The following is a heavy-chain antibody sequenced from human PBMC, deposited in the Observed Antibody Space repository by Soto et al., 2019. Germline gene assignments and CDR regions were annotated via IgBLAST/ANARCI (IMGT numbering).Heavy chain of an antibody. CDR1: GGSIRSDGYY. CDR3: GRAMGAINYFDY. Sequence: QVQLQESGPGLVKPSQTLSLTCTVSGGSIRSDGYYWSWIRQHPGQGLEWIGYFYYSGNTYYNPSLKSRLTISGDTSKNQFSLNLSSVTAADTAVYYCGRAMGAINYFDYWGQGTLVTVSS. J-gene: IGHJ4*02. D-gene: IGHD1-26*01. V-gene: IGHV4-31*03. CDR2: FYYSGNT.